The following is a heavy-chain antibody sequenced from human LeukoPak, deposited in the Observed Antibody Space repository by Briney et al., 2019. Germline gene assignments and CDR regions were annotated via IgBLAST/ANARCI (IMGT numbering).Heavy chain of an antibody. CDR2: IYYSGST. CDR1: GGSISSGGYY. CDR3: ASSEATTTPPPYGMEV. D-gene: IGHD5-12*01. Sequence: SQTLSLTCTVSGGSISSGGYYWNWFRQHPGKGLEWIGYIYYSGSTFYNPSLKSRVTISVDTSKNQFSLKLSSVTAADTAVYYCASSEATTTPPPYGMEVWGQGTKVTVSS. J-gene: IGHJ6*02. V-gene: IGHV4-31*03.